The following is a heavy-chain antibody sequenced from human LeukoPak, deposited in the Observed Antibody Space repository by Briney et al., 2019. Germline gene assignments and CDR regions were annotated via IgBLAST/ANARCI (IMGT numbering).Heavy chain of an antibody. D-gene: IGHD3-16*02. CDR2: ILYDGTIQ. CDR1: RFTFSNYG. CDR3: AKGPDLIGRDYFDY. Sequence: GGSLRLSCAASRFTFSNYGMHWVRQAPGTGLEWVAVILYDGTIQYYADSVKGRFTISRDNPKNILFLQMNSLRAEDTAVYYCAKGPDLIGRDYFDYWGQGTLVTVSS. J-gene: IGHJ4*02. V-gene: IGHV3-30*18.